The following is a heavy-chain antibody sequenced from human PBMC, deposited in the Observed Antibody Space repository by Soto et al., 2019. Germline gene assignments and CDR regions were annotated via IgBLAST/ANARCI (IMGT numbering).Heavy chain of an antibody. CDR3: ARHWGTKTYYYDSSGPQEI. V-gene: IGHV5-51*01. J-gene: IGHJ3*02. CDR2: IYPGDSDT. Sequence: GESLKISCKGSGYSFTSYWIGWVRQMPGKGLEWMGIIYPGDSDTRYSPSFQGQVTIPADKSISTAYLQWSSLKASDTAMYYCARHWGTKTYYYDSSGPQEIWGQGTMVTVSS. D-gene: IGHD3-22*01. CDR1: GYSFTSYW.